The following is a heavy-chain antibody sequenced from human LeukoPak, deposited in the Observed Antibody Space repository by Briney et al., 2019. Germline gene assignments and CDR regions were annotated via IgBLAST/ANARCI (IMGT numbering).Heavy chain of an antibody. CDR1: GYSISSGYY. V-gene: IGHV4-38-2*01. CDR3: ARRVRGVPFDY. CDR2: IYHSGST. J-gene: IGHJ4*02. Sequence: PSETLSLTCAVSGYSISSGYYWGWIRQPPGKGLEWIGSIYHSGSTYYNPSLKSRVTISVNTSKNQFSLKLSSVTAADTAVYYCARRVRGVPFDYWGQGTLVTVSS. D-gene: IGHD3-10*01.